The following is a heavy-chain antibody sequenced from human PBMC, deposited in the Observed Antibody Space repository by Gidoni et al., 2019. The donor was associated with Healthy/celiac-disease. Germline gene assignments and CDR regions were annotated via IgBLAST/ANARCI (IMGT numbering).Heavy chain of an antibody. J-gene: IGHJ4*02. V-gene: IGHV3-30*04. CDR2: ISYDGSNK. D-gene: IGHD3-22*01. Sequence: QVQLVESGGGVVQPGRSLRLSCSASGFTFSSYAMHWVSQAPGKGLEWVAVISYDGSNKYYADSVKGRFTISRDNSKNTLYLQMNSLRAEDTAVYYCARDQTYYYDSSGFDYWGQGTLVTVSS. CDR1: GFTFSSYA. CDR3: ARDQTYYYDSSGFDY.